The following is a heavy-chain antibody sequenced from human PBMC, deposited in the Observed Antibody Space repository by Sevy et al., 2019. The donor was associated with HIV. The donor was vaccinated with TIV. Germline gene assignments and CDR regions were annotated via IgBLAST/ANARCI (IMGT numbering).Heavy chain of an antibody. D-gene: IGHD3-10*01. CDR1: GGTFSSYA. J-gene: IGHJ5*02. Sequence: ASVKVSCKASGGTFSSYAISWVRQAPGQGLEWMGGIIPIFGTANYAQKFQGRVTITADKSTSTAYMEPSSLRSEDTAVYYCARHNYYGSGSYSGWFDPWGQGTLVTVSS. CDR3: ARHNYYGSGSYSGWFDP. CDR2: IIPIFGTA. V-gene: IGHV1-69*06.